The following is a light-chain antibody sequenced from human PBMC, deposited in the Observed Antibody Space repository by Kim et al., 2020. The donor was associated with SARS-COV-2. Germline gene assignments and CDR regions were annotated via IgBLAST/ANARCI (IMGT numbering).Light chain of an antibody. CDR3: QQYYSTPQT. V-gene: IGKV4-1*01. CDR2: CAS. CDR1: RSVFYSSNNKNN. Sequence: TTINCKSSRSVFYSSNNKNNLCWYPQKPGQPPQLLIYCASNRESGVPDRFSGSGSGTDFTLTFSSLQAEDVAVYYCQQYYSTPQTFGQGTKVDIK. J-gene: IGKJ1*01.